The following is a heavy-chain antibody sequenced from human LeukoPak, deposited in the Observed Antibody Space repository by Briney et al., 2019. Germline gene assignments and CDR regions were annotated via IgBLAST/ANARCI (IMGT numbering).Heavy chain of an antibody. CDR3: ARGPVPRRGRNGKNWFDP. V-gene: IGHV4-30-2*01. J-gene: IGHJ5*02. CDR2: IYHSGST. Sequence: PSETLSLTCAVSGGSISSGGYSWSWIRQPPGKGLEWIGYIYHSGSTYYNPSLKSRVTISVDRSKNQFFLKLNSVTAADTAVYYCARGPVPRRGRNGKNWFDPWGQGTLVTVSS. CDR1: GGSISSGGYS. D-gene: IGHD1-1*01.